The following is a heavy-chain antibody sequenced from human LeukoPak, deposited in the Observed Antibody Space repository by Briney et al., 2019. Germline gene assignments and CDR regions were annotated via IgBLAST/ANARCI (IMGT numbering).Heavy chain of an antibody. CDR2: INPSGGST. J-gene: IGHJ4*02. Sequence: GASVKVSCKASGYTFTSYYMHWVRQAPGQGLEWMGIINPSGGSTTFAQKFQGRVTMTRDASTSTIYLELSSLRSGDTAVYYCARSRSSGWHDFWGQGTLVIVSS. CDR1: GYTFTSYY. D-gene: IGHD6-19*01. V-gene: IGHV1-46*01. CDR3: ARSRSSGWHDF.